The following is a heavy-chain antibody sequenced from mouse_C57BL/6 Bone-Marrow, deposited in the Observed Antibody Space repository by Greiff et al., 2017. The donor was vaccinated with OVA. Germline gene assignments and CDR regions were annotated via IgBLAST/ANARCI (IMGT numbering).Heavy chain of an antibody. D-gene: IGHD1-1*01. Sequence: VHLVESGAELVRPGTSVKVSCKASGYAFTNYLIEWVKQRPGQGLEWIGVINPGSGGTNYNEKFKGKATLTADKSSSTAYMQLSSLTSEDSAVYFCAKSRYYYGSSYGFAYWGQGTLVTVSA. J-gene: IGHJ3*01. V-gene: IGHV1-54*01. CDR1: GYAFTNYL. CDR3: AKSRYYYGSSYGFAY. CDR2: INPGSGGT.